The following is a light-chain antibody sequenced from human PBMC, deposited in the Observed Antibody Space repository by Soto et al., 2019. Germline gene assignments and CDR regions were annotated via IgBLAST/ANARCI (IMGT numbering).Light chain of an antibody. V-gene: IGLV2-14*01. CDR1: GSDIGYYNY. CDR2: EVN. CDR3: SSYTRNSNIV. J-gene: IGLJ7*01. Sequence: QSALTQPASVSGSPGQSITISCTGTGSDIGYYNYVSWYQQSPDKAPKLVIFEVNVRPSGVSTSFSGSKSGNTASLTISGLKAEDEGDYYCSSYTRNSNIVFGGGTQLTVL.